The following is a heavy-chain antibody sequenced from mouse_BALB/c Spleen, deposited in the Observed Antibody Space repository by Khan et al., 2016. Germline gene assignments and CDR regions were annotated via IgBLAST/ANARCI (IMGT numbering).Heavy chain of an antibody. Sequence: QVQLQQSGAELARPGASVKMSCKASGYTFTSYTMFWVKQRPGQGLEWLGYVNPSNDYTDYNQKFKDKATLTADKSSSTAYMQLNSLTSEDSAVYYCAREVWLLGFFDYWGQGTTLTVSS. D-gene: IGHD2-3*01. V-gene: IGHV1-4*01. J-gene: IGHJ2*01. CDR3: AREVWLLGFFDY. CDR2: VNPSNDYT. CDR1: GYTFTSYT.